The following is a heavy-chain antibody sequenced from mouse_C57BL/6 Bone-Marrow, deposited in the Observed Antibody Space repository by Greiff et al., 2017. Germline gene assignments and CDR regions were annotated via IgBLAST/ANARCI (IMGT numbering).Heavy chain of an antibody. V-gene: IGHV1-56*01. CDR3: AREIVGYFDY. CDR1: GYTFTSYW. J-gene: IGHJ2*01. Sequence: QVQLQQSGPELVRPGASVKISCKAPGYTFTSYWMHWVRQRPGQGLEWIGEIFPGSGSTYYNEKFKGKATLTVDTSSSTAYMQLSSLTSEDSAVYVCAREIVGYFDYGGQGTTLTVSS. CDR2: IFPGSGST.